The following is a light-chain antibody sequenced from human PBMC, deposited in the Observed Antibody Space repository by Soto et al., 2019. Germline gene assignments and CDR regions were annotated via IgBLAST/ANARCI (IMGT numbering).Light chain of an antibody. CDR1: SSNIGSNT. V-gene: IGLV1-44*01. Sequence: VVTQPPSASGTPGQRVTISCSGSSSNIGSNTVNWYQQLPGTAPKLLIYSNNQRPSGVPDRFSGSKSGTSASLAISGLQSEDEADYYCAAWDDSLNGSRVFGTGTKVTVL. J-gene: IGLJ1*01. CDR3: AAWDDSLNGSRV. CDR2: SNN.